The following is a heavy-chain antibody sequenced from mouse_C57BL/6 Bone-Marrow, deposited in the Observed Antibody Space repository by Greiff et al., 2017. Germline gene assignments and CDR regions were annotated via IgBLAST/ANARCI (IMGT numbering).Heavy chain of an antibody. CDR3: AGEGGWLLLRWDFDV. Sequence: VQLQQSGPELVKPGASVKMSCKASGYTFTDYNMHWVKQSHGKSLEWIGYINPNNGGTSYNQKFKGKATLTVNKSSSTAYMELRSLTSENSAVYYCAGEGGWLLLRWDFDVWGTGTTVTVTS. CDR2: INPNNGGT. V-gene: IGHV1-22*01. CDR1: GYTFTDYN. D-gene: IGHD2-3*01. J-gene: IGHJ1*03.